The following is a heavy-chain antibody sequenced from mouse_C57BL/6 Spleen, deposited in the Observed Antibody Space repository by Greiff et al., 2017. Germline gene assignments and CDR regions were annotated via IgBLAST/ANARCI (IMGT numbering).Heavy chain of an antibody. CDR2: IWSGGST. CDR1: GFSLTSYG. Sequence: VQLQESGPGLVQPSQSLSITCTVSGFSLTSYGVHWVRQSPGKGLEWLGVIWSGGSTDYNAAFISRLSISKDNSKSQVFFKMNSLQADDTAIYYCARDYRGYFDVWGTGTTVTVSS. V-gene: IGHV2-2*01. CDR3: ARDYRGYFDV. J-gene: IGHJ1*03. D-gene: IGHD2-14*01.